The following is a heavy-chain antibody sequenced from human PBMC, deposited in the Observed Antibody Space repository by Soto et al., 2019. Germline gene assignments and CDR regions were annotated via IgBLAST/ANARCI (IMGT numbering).Heavy chain of an antibody. J-gene: IGHJ4*02. V-gene: IGHV1-3*01. CDR2: INAGNGNT. CDR3: ARAVAVAADFDY. CDR1: GYTFTGYA. Sequence: ASVKVSCKASGYTFTGYAMHWVRQAPGQRLERMGWINAGNGNTKYSQKFQGRVTITRDTSASTAYMELSSLRSEDTAVYYCARAVAVAADFDYWGQGTLVTV. D-gene: IGHD6-19*01.